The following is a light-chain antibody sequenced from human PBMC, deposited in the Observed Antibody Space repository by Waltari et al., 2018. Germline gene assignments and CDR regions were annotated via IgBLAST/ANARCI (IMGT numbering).Light chain of an antibody. J-gene: IGKJ1*01. Sequence: DIQMTQSPSSLSAFVGDRVTITCRPRQTIATYLNWYQQKPGEAPKLLIYAASTLQGGVPSRFNGSGSRTDFSLTISSLQPEDFATYYCQQQYKAPWTFGRGTDVEVK. CDR3: QQQYKAPWT. CDR1: QTIATY. CDR2: AAS. V-gene: IGKV1-39*01.